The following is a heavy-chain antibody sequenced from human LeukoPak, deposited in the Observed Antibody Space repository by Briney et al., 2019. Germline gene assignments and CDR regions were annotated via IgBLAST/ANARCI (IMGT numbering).Heavy chain of an antibody. V-gene: IGHV4-30-4*07. CDR1: GDSISSGAYS. CDR2: IYYRGGT. Sequence: SETLSLTCAVSGDSISSGAYSWSWIRQPPGKGLEWIGCIYYRGGTYYNPSLKGRVSISVDTSKNQFSLKLSSVTAADTAVYFCVRGDYSSGWHLDYWGQGTLVTVSS. CDR3: VRGDYSSGWHLDY. J-gene: IGHJ4*02. D-gene: IGHD6-19*01.